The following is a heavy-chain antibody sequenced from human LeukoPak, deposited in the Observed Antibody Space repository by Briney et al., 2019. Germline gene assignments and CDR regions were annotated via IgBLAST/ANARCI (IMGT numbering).Heavy chain of an antibody. CDR1: GFRFSMYS. CDR3: ARGHTAVTRHFDF. CDR2: VRDNGAVT. V-gene: IGHV3-23*01. D-gene: IGHD4-17*01. J-gene: IGHJ4*02. Sequence: VGSLRLSCAASGFRFSMYSMSWIRQAPGKGLEWVSVVRDNGAVTFYVDSVKGRFTISRETSTNTLCLQMCSLRDEDTDVYNSARGHTAVTRHFDFWGQGTLVTVSS.